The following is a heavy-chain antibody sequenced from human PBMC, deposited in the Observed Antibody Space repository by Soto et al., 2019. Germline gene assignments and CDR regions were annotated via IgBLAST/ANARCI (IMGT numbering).Heavy chain of an antibody. D-gene: IGHD2-21*02. J-gene: IGHJ3*02. CDR3: ARLGDFDAFDI. CDR2: IYYSGST. Sequence: PSETLSLTCTVSGGSISSGGYYWSWIRQHPGKGLEWIGYIYYSGSTYYNPSLKSRVTISVDTSKNQFSLKLSSVTAADTAVYYCARLGDFDAFDIWGQGTMVTVSS. CDR1: GGSISSGGYY. V-gene: IGHV4-31*03.